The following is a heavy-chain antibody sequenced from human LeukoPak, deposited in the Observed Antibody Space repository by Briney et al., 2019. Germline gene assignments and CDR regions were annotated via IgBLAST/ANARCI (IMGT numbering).Heavy chain of an antibody. Sequence: ASVKDSCKVSGYSLTEISKYCVRQSPGKGPESMGGFDLEDGDGETFYGQKFEGRLTMTDNTLTGLVYMELSSLATDETAVYYCAVVDPYKLLEEWGQGTLVTVSS. CDR1: GYSLTEIS. J-gene: IGHJ4*02. CDR2: FDLEDGDGET. V-gene: IGHV1-24*01. CDR3: AVVDPYKLLEE. D-gene: IGHD2-15*01.